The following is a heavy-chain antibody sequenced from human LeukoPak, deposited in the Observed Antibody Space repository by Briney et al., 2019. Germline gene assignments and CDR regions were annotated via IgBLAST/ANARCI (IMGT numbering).Heavy chain of an antibody. J-gene: IGHJ4*02. CDR2: IYSGGST. Sequence: GGSLRLSCAASGFTVSSNYMSWVRQAPGKGLEWVSVIYSGGSTYYADSVKGRFTISRDNSKNTLYLQMNSLRAEDTAVYYCARGTDSSSSRAFAYRGQGTLVTVSS. CDR3: ARGTDSSSSRAFAY. V-gene: IGHV3-53*01. CDR1: GFTVSSNY. D-gene: IGHD6-6*01.